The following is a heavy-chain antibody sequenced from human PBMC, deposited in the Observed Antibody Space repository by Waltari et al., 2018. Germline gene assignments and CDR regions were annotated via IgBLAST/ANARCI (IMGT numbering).Heavy chain of an antibody. CDR3: ARGGAVGAIRPFDY. CDR2: IYTSGST. CDR1: GGSISSGSSY. V-gene: IGHV4-61*02. J-gene: IGHJ4*02. Sequence: QVQLQESGPGLVKPSQTLSLTCTVSGGSISSGSSYWSWIRQPAGKGLEWIGRIYTSGSTNYNPSLKSRVTISVDTSKNQFSLKLSSVTAADTAVYYCARGGAVGAIRPFDYWGQGTLVTVSS. D-gene: IGHD1-26*01.